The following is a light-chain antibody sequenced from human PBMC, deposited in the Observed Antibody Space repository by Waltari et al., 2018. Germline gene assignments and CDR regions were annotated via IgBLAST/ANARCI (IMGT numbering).Light chain of an antibody. CDR2: KAS. CDR3: QQYNSYWT. V-gene: IGKV1-5*03. Sequence: ITCRASQRSSSWLAWYQQKPGKAPKLLIYKASSLESGVPSRFSGSGSGTEFTLTISSLQPDDFATYYCQQYNSYWTFGQGTKVEIK. J-gene: IGKJ1*01. CDR1: QRSSSW.